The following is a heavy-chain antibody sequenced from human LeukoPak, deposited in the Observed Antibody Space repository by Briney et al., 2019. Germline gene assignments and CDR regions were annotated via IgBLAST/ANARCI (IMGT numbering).Heavy chain of an antibody. J-gene: IGHJ4*02. CDR1: GFTLSRSG. CDR2: IAYDESNK. V-gene: IGHV3-30*18. CDR3: AKVLLNSNYDY. D-gene: IGHD4-11*01. Sequence: GGSVRLSCRASGFTLSRSGMQWARHAPGEGLEWVAVIAYDESNKYYHDSVKGHFPISRDNSKNTLYLQMNSLRAEDTAVYYCAKVLLNSNYDYWGQRTLVTVSS.